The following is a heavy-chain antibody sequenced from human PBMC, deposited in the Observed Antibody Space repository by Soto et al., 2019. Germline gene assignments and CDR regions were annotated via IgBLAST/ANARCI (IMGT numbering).Heavy chain of an antibody. D-gene: IGHD6-19*01. J-gene: IGHJ4*02. CDR1: GVTFRSYA. CDR3: AKVVRSSGWYGPFDY. Sequence: PGGPLRLSCTASGVTFRSYAMSWVRQAPGKGLEWVSAISGSGGSTYYADSMKGRFTISRDNSKNTLYLQMNSLRAEDTAVYYCAKVVRSSGWYGPFDYWGQGTLVTVSS. V-gene: IGHV3-23*01. CDR2: ISGSGGST.